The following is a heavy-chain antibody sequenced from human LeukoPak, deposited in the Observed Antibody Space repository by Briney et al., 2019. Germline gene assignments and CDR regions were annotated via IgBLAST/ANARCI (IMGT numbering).Heavy chain of an antibody. CDR3: ARGETYFSGSGSYYFDY. Sequence: SETLSLTCTVSGCSISSSTYYWGWIRQPPGKGLQWIGSMYYIGSTNYTNYNPSLKSRLTISVDTSKNHFSLRLSSVTAADTGVYYCARGETYFSGSGSYYFDYWGQGNLVTVSP. CDR1: GCSISSSTYY. D-gene: IGHD3-10*01. V-gene: IGHV4-39*07. CDR2: MYYIGSTNYT. J-gene: IGHJ4*02.